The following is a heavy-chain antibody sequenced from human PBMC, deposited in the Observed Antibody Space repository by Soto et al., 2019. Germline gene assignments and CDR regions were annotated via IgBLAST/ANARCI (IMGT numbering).Heavy chain of an antibody. CDR2: ITHDGSEK. CDR1: GFTFSSYW. D-gene: IGHD3-10*01. J-gene: IGHJ4*02. Sequence: GGSLRLSCAASGFTFSSYWMSWVRQAPGKGLEWVSEITHDGSEKYYVDSVKGRFTISRDNSKNSLYLQMNSLRAEDTDVSYCARGGDPDYYGSVSDYWGQGTLVTVSS. CDR3: ARGGDPDYYGSVSDY. V-gene: IGHV3-7*01.